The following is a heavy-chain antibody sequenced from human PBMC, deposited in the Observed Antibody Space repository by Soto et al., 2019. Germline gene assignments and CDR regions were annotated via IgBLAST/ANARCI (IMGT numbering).Heavy chain of an antibody. Sequence: QVQLQESGPGLVKPSQTLSLTCTVSGGSISSGGYYWSGIRQHPGKGLEWMGYIFNSGTTNYNPSLKSRVTISVDTSKNQFSLKLSSVTAADTAVYYCARSVDPWGQGTLVTVSS. CDR2: IFNSGTT. J-gene: IGHJ5*02. CDR3: ARSVDP. CDR1: GGSISSGGYY. V-gene: IGHV4-31*03.